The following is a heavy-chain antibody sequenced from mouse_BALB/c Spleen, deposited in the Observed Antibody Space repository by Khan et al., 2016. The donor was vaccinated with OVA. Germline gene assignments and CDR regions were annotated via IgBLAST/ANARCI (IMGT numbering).Heavy chain of an antibody. Sequence: QIQLVQSGPELKKPGETVKISCKASGHTFTKYGMNWVKQAPGKGLKWMGWINTYTGEPTYDDDFNGRFAFSLETSANTAYLQINNLKNEDTATYFCARCPYFSYFLDNWGQGTSVTVSS. CDR2: INTYTGEP. CDR1: GHTFTKYG. CDR3: ARCPYFSYFLDN. J-gene: IGHJ4*01. D-gene: IGHD2-10*01. V-gene: IGHV9-3-1*01.